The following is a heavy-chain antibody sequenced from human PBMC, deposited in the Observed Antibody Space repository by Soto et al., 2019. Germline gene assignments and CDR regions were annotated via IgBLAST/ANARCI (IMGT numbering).Heavy chain of an antibody. CDR3: AREDGDTTYYDFWSGPSNPAYYYGMDV. Sequence: SETLSLTCTVSGGSVSSGSYYWSWIRQPPGKGLEWIGYIYYSGSTNYNPSLKSRVTISVDTSKNQFSLKLSSVTAADTAVYYCAREDGDTTYYDFWSGPSNPAYYYGMDVWGQGTTVTVSS. V-gene: IGHV4-61*01. D-gene: IGHD3-3*01. J-gene: IGHJ6*02. CDR1: GGSVSSGSYY. CDR2: IYYSGST.